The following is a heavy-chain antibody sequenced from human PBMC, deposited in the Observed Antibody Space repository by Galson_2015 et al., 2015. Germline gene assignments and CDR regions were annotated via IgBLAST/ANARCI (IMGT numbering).Heavy chain of an antibody. D-gene: IGHD6-6*01. Sequence: SVKVSCKDSGYTFTSYDINWVRQATGQGLEWMGWMNPNSGNTGYAQKFQGRVTMTRNTSISTAYMELTSLRSEDTAVYYCARGEAARQGSWFDPWGQGTLVTASS. CDR3: ARGEAARQGSWFDP. J-gene: IGHJ5*02. CDR1: GYTFTSYD. V-gene: IGHV1-8*01. CDR2: MNPNSGNT.